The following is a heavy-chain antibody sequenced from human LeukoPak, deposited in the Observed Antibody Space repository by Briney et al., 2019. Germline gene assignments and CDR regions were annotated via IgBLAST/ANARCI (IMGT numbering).Heavy chain of an antibody. V-gene: IGHV3-21*01. CDR3: ARAGYYYDSSGYSTFDY. CDR2: ISSSSSYI. D-gene: IGHD3-22*01. Sequence: GRSLRLSCAASGFTFSSYSMNWVRQAPGKGLEWVSSISSSSSYIYYADSVKGRFTISRDNAKNSLYLQMNSLRAEDTAVYYCARAGYYYDSSGYSTFDYWGQGTLVTVSS. CDR1: GFTFSSYS. J-gene: IGHJ4*02.